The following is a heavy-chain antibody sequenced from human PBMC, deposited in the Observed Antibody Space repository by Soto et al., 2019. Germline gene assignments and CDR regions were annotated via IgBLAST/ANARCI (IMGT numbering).Heavy chain of an antibody. CDR1: GGSISSSSYY. Sequence: QLQLQESGPGLVKPSETLSLTCTVSGGSISSSSYYWGWIRQPPGKGLEWIGSIYYSGSTYYNPSLKSRVTISVDTAKNQFSRKLSSVTAADTAVYYCASTGYSSGWYLVWGQGTLVTVSS. V-gene: IGHV4-39*01. CDR2: IYYSGST. CDR3: ASTGYSSGWYLV. D-gene: IGHD6-19*01. J-gene: IGHJ4*02.